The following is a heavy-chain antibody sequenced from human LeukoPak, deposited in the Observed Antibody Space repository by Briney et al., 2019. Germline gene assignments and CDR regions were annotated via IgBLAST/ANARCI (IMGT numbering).Heavy chain of an antibody. CDR1: GGSFSGYY. D-gene: IGHD1-1*01. V-gene: IGHV4-34*01. Sequence: SETLSLTCAVYGGSFSGYYWSWIRQPPGKGLEWIGEINHSGSTNYNPSLKSRVTISVDTSKNQFSLKLSSVTAADTAVYYCASGRERRYYYYGMDVWGQGTTVTVSS. CDR2: INHSGST. CDR3: ASGRERRYYYYGMDV. J-gene: IGHJ6*02.